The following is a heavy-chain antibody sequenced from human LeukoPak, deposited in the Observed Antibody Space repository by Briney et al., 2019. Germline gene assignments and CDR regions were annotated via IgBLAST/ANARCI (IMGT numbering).Heavy chain of an antibody. CDR2: IRSKAYGGTT. CDR3: TRSNGDFHVFDI. D-gene: IGHD3-10*01. J-gene: IGHJ3*02. V-gene: IGHV3-49*04. Sequence: GGSLRLSCAASGFTFSSYSMNWVRQAPGKGLEWVGFIRSKAYGGTTEYAASVKGRFTISRDDSKSIAYLQMNSLKTEDTAVYYCTRSNGDFHVFDIGGQGTMVTVSS. CDR1: GFTFSSYS.